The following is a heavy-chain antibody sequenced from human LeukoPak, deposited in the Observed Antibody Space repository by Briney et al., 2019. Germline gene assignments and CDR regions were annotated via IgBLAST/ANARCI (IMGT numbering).Heavy chain of an antibody. CDR3: ASSLGVVIMGFDY. Sequence: VASVKVSCKASGGTFSSYAISWVRQAPGQGLEWVGRIIPILGIVNYAQKFQGRVTITADKSTSTAYMELSSLRSEDTAVYYCASSLGVVIMGFDYWGQGTLVTVSS. V-gene: IGHV1-69*04. D-gene: IGHD3-3*01. CDR1: GGTFSSYA. CDR2: IIPILGIV. J-gene: IGHJ4*02.